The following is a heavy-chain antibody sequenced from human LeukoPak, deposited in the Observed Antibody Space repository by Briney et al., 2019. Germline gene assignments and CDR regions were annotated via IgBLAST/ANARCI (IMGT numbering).Heavy chain of an antibody. CDR3: ARDLGYGYGYSFDD. D-gene: IGHD5-18*01. Sequence: GGSLRLSCAASGFTFSNYDMSWVRQAPGKGLEWVSTINGSGSTTYYADSVKGRFTISRDNSNNTLYLQMNSLRAEDTAVYSCARDLGYGYGYSFDDGGQGSLVTAS. CDR2: INGSGSTT. J-gene: IGHJ4*02. CDR1: GFTFSNYD. V-gene: IGHV3-23*01.